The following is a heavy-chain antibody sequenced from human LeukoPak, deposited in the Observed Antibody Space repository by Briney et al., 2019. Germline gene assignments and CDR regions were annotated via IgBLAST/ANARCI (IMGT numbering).Heavy chain of an antibody. CDR1: GFTFSTYP. D-gene: IGHD3-16*01. J-gene: IGHJ4*02. CDR2: VADDGKDK. CDR3: ARDRHKAGAGYYFDY. V-gene: IGHV3-30*04. Sequence: GGSLRLSCAASGFTFSTYPMHWVRQAPGKGLEWVAVVADDGKDKHYVESVKGRFTISRDNSKNTLYLQMNSLRVEDTAIYYCARDRHKAGAGYYFDYWGQGTLVTVSS.